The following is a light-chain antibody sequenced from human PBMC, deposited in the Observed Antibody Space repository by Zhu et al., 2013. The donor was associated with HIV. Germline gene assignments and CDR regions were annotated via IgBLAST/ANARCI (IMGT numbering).Light chain of an antibody. Sequence: QSALTQPASVSGSPGQSITISCSGSSTDIGAYNSVSWYRQYPGGAPQLMIYDVSNRPSGVSNRFSGSKSGNTASLAISGLQADDEAEYYCYSYAGDNTFGVFGGGTKLTVL. CDR3: YSYAGDNTFGV. V-gene: IGLV2-14*03. CDR1: STDIGAYNS. CDR2: DVS. J-gene: IGLJ3*02.